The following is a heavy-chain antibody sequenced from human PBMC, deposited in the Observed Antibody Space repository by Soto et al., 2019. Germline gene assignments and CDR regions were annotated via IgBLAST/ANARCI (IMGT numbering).Heavy chain of an antibody. V-gene: IGHV3-66*01. D-gene: IGHD1-26*01. J-gene: IGHJ3*02. CDR2: TYPGGTT. Sequence: EVQLVEAGGGLVQPGGSLRLSCAASGFTVSSNYMSWVRQAPGRGLEWVSVTYPGGTTHYADSVKGRLTISRDNSKNTMDLQMNSLRADDTAMYYCTREFRTSGSRDAVDIWGQGTVVTVSS. CDR3: TREFRTSGSRDAVDI. CDR1: GFTVSSNY.